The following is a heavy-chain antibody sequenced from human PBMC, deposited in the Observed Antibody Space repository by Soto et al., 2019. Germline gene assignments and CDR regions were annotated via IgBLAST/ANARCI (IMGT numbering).Heavy chain of an antibody. CDR1: GFSLSTSEVG. CDR2: IYWDDDK. V-gene: IGHV2-5*02. CDR3: AHRFDWYYFDY. D-gene: IGHD3-9*01. Sequence: QITLKASGPTLVKPTQTLTLTCTFSGFSLSTSEVGVGWIRQPPGKALEWLALIYWDDDKRYSPSLKTRLTIAKDTSKNQVFLTMTNMDPVDTATYYCAHRFDWYYFDYRGQGTLVTVSS. J-gene: IGHJ4*02.